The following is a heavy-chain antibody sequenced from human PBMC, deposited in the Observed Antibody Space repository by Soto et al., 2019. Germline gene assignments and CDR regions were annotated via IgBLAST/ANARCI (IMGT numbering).Heavy chain of an antibody. J-gene: IGHJ5*02. Sequence: GASVKVSCKASGGTFSSYAISWVRQAPGQGLEWMGGIIPIFGTANYAQKFQGRVTITADESTSTAYMELSSLRSEDMAVYYCARDLVVGATRGGWFDPWGQGTLVTVSS. CDR2: IIPIFGTA. D-gene: IGHD1-26*01. CDR1: GGTFSSYA. V-gene: IGHV1-69*13. CDR3: ARDLVVGATRGGWFDP.